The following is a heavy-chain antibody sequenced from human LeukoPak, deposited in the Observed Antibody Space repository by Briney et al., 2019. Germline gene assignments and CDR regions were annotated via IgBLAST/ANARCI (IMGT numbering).Heavy chain of an antibody. Sequence: SETLSLTCTVSGGSISSYYWSWIRQPPGKGLEWIGYIYYSGSTNYNPSLKSRVTISVDTSKNQFSLKLSSVTAADTAVYYCARGPTGSDMAAAFWGQGTLVTVSS. J-gene: IGHJ4*02. CDR2: IYYSGST. D-gene: IGHD6-13*01. V-gene: IGHV4-59*12. CDR1: GGSISSYY. CDR3: ARGPTGSDMAAAF.